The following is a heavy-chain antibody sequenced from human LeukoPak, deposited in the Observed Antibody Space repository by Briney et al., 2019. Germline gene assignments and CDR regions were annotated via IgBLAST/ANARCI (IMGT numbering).Heavy chain of an antibody. D-gene: IGHD2-8*01. CDR1: GGSISSYY. CDR2: IYYSGST. J-gene: IGHJ4*02. V-gene: IGHV4-59*05. CDR3: ASLTCTWTYPRD. Sequence: SETLSLTCTVSGGSISSYYWSWIRQPPGKGLEWIASIYYSGSTYYNPSLKSRVTISVDTSKNQFSLKLSSVTAADTAVYFCASLTCTWTYPRDWGQGTLVTVSS.